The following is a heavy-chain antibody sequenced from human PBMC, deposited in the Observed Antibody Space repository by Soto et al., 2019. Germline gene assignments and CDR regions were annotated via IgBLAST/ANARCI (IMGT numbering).Heavy chain of an antibody. V-gene: IGHV4-61*01. CDR1: SSSVRSGNYY. CDR3: ARSNSDVLHFDH. D-gene: IGHD2-8*01. J-gene: IGHJ4*02. Sequence: SETLSLTCSVSSSSVRSGNYYWNWIRQPPGKGLEWIGYIYFSGSTNYNPSLKSRVTISVDTSKNHFSLKLSSMTPADTAVYYCARSNSDVLHFDHWGQGTLVT. CDR2: IYFSGST.